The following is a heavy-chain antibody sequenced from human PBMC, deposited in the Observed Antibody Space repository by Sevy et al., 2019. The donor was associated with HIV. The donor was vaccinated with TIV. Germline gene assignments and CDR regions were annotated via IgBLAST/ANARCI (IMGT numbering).Heavy chain of an antibody. CDR1: GFNFSSYG. J-gene: IGHJ3*02. V-gene: IGHV3-30*18. CDR2: ISYDGSSK. D-gene: IGHD3-3*01. CDR3: AKESGSYYDFWSGHDAFDI. Sequence: GGSLRLSCAASGFNFSSYGMHWVRQAPGKGLEWVAVISYDGSSKYYAESVKGRFTISRDNSKNTRYLQISSLRAEDTAVDYCAKESGSYYDFWSGHDAFDIWGQGTMVTVSS.